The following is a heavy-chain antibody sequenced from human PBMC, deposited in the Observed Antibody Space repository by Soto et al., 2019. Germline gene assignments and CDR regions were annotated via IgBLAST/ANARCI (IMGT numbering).Heavy chain of an antibody. V-gene: IGHV1-3*01. CDR2: INPGNGDT. CDR3: ARTDCSSTSCYNYYYYGMDV. J-gene: IGHJ6*02. CDR1: GYSFTQYG. D-gene: IGHD2-2*01. Sequence: ASVKVSCKTSGYSFTQYGLHWVRQAPGQRPEWMGWINPGNGDTKYSQKFQGRVTITRDTSATTAYMELSSLRSEDSAVFYCARTDCSSTSCYNYYYYGMDVWGQGTTVTVSS.